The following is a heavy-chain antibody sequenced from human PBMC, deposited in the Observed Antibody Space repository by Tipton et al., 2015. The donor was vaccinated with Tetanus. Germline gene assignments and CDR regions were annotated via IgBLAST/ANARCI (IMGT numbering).Heavy chain of an antibody. CDR2: IYNSGST. V-gene: IGHV4-31*03. Sequence: GLVKPSQTLSLTCTVSGGSISSGGYYWSWIRQHPGKGLEWIGDIYNSGSTYYSPSLKSRVPISVDTSKNQFSLKLNSVTAADTAVYFCARDQARGARGWNYFDYWGQGTQVTVSS. J-gene: IGHJ4*02. CDR3: ARDQARGARGWNYFDY. D-gene: IGHD1-26*01. CDR1: GGSISSGGYY.